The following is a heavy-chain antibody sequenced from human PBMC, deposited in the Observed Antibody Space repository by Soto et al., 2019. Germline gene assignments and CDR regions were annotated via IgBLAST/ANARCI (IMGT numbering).Heavy chain of an antibody. V-gene: IGHV1-8*01. J-gene: IGHJ1*01. CDR3: ARGRAHYYGSSGPEYFQH. Sequence: RASVKVSCKDSGYTFTSYDLNWVRQATGQGLEWMGWMNPNSGNTGYAQKFQGRVTMTRNTSISTAYMELSSLRSEGTAVYYCARGRAHYYGSSGPEYFQHWGQGTLVTVSS. D-gene: IGHD3-22*01. CDR1: GYTFTSYD. CDR2: MNPNSGNT.